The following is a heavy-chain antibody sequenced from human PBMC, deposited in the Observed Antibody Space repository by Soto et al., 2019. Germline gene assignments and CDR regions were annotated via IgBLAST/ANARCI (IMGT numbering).Heavy chain of an antibody. J-gene: IGHJ4*02. CDR3: ARVGGFGATTIDY. CDR1: GGSISSGDYY. CDR2: IYYSGST. V-gene: IGHV4-30-4*01. D-gene: IGHD3-10*01. Sequence: SETLSLTCTVSGGSISSGDYYWSWIHQPPGKGLEWIGYIYYSGSTYYNPSLKSRVTISVDTSKNQFSLKLSSVTAADTAVYYCARVGGFGATTIDYWGQGTLVTVSS.